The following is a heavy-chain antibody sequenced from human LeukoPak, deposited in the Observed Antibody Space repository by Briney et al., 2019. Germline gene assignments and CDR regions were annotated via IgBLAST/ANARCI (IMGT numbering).Heavy chain of an antibody. CDR1: GYSFTSYW. D-gene: IGHD3-10*01. CDR3: ARHSFSGSGSFVWFDP. V-gene: IGHV5-51*01. CDR2: IYPGDSDT. J-gene: IGHJ5*02. Sequence: GESLKISCKGSGYSFTSYWIGWVRQTPGKGLEWMGIIYPGDSDTRYSPSFQGQVTISADKSISTAYLQWNSLKASDTAMYYCARHSFSGSGSFVWFDPWGQGTLVTVSS.